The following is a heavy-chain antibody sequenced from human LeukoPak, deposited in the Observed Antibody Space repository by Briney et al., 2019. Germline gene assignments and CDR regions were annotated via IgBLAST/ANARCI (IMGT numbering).Heavy chain of an antibody. CDR2: IYHSGST. CDR1: DYSITRGYQ. CDR3: GRRSVRGVIRY. J-gene: IGHJ4*02. V-gene: IGHV4-38-2*02. D-gene: IGHD3-10*01. Sequence: SETLSLTCTVSDYSITRGYQWGWIRQPPGKGLEWIGSIYHSGSTNYNPSIKSRVTISVDTSKNQFSLNLGSVTAADTAVYYCGRRSVRGVIRYWGQGTLVTVSS.